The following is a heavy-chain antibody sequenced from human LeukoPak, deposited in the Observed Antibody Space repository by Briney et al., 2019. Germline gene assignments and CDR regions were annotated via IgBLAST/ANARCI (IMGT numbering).Heavy chain of an antibody. Sequence: SETLSLTCTVSGGSISSYYWSWIRQHPGKGLEWIGYIYYSGSTNYNPSLKSRVTISVDTSKNQFSLKLSSVTAADTAVYYCAGYSSSARYYFDYWGQGTLVTVSS. CDR1: GGSISSYY. CDR3: AGYSSSARYYFDY. CDR2: IYYSGST. D-gene: IGHD6-13*01. J-gene: IGHJ4*02. V-gene: IGHV4-59*01.